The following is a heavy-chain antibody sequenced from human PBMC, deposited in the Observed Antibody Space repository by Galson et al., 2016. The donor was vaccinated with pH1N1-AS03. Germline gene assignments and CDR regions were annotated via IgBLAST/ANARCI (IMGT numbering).Heavy chain of an antibody. D-gene: IGHD3-16*02. CDR2: VHYSGTT. Sequence: SLRLSCAASGFSFSASWMSWVRQAPGKGLEWIGEVHYSGTTSYNPSLNSRVTMSIDKSNNQSSLNLGSATAADTAVYFCSSAGYHTPGYHYWGQGALVTVSS. J-gene: IGHJ4*02. CDR3: SSAGYHTPGYHY. CDR1: GFSFSASW. V-gene: IGHV4-4*01.